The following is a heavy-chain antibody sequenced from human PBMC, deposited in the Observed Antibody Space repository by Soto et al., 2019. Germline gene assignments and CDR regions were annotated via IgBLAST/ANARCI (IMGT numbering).Heavy chain of an antibody. D-gene: IGHD2-15*01. CDR2: IYYTGST. Sequence: SETLSLTCGVSGYSISSGYFWVWIRQPPGKGLEWMGSIYYTGSTYYNPSLLTRITISVDTSKNQFSLKLSSVTAADTAIYYCARDATLRHWGHGTLVTVLL. CDR1: GYSISSGYF. CDR3: ARDATLRH. J-gene: IGHJ4*01. V-gene: IGHV4-38-2*02.